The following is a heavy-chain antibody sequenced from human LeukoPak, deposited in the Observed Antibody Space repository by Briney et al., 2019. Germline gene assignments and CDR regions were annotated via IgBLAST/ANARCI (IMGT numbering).Heavy chain of an antibody. CDR2: ISGSGGST. Sequence: PGGSLRLSCAASGFTFSSYAMSWVRQAPGKGLEWVSAISGSGGSTYYADSVKGRFTISRDSSKNTLYLQMNSLRAEDTAVYYCAKGNYGDYMTAFDYWGQGTLVTVSS. CDR3: AKGNYGDYMTAFDY. J-gene: IGHJ4*02. D-gene: IGHD4-17*01. V-gene: IGHV3-23*01. CDR1: GFTFSSYA.